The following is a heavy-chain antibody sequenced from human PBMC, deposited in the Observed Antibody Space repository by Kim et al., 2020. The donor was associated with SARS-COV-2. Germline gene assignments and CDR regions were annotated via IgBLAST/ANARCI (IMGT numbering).Heavy chain of an antibody. Sequence: YNPSLKSRVTISVDTSKNQFSLKLSSVTAADTAVYYCARDSSSWANRFDPWGQGTLVTVSS. D-gene: IGHD6-13*01. J-gene: IGHJ5*02. CDR3: ARDSSSWANRFDP. V-gene: IGHV4-59*01.